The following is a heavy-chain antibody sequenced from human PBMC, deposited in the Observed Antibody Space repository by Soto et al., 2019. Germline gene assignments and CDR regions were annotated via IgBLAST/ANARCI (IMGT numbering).Heavy chain of an antibody. Sequence: SETLSLTCAVYGGSFSGYYWSWIRQPPGKGLEWIGEINHSGSTNYNPSLKSRVTISVDTSKNQFSLKLSSVTAADTAVYYCARYWNYYYGMDVWGQGTTVTVSS. V-gene: IGHV4-34*01. CDR3: ARYWNYYYGMDV. D-gene: IGHD1-1*01. CDR2: INHSGST. CDR1: GGSFSGYY. J-gene: IGHJ6*02.